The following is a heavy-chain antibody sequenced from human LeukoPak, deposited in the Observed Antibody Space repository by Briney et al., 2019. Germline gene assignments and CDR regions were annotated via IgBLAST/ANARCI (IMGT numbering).Heavy chain of an antibody. CDR1: GGSISSYF. V-gene: IGHV4-59*08. Sequence: PSETLSLTCTVSGGSISSYFWSWIRQPPGKGLEWIGYIYYSGSTNYNPSLKSRVIISVDTSKNQFSLILSSVTAADTAVYYCARSYSSSPPAFDYWGQGTLVTVSS. CDR3: ARSYSSSPPAFDY. J-gene: IGHJ4*02. D-gene: IGHD6-13*01. CDR2: IYYSGST.